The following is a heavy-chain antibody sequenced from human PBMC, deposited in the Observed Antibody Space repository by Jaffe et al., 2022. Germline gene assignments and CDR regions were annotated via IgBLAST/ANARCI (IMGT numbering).Heavy chain of an antibody. J-gene: IGHJ4*02. CDR1: GFTFSNYG. Sequence: QVQLVESGGGVVQPGESLRLSCAASGFTFSNYGMHWVRQAPGKGLDWVAFIRNDGNNKYYAESVKGRFTISRDDSRTTLYLQMNTLRAEDTAVYYCAKVLWFGELSSNLFDSWGQGTLVTVSS. CDR2: IRNDGNNK. D-gene: IGHD3-10*01. CDR3: AKVLWFGELSSNLFDS. V-gene: IGHV3-30*02.